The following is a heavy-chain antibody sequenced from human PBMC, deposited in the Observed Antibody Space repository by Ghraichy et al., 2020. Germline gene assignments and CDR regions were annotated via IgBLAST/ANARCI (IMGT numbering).Heavy chain of an antibody. Sequence: SCASSGFTFSTFEMNWVRQAPGKGLEWVSYISSSGTIIYYADSVKGRFTISRDNAKNSLYLQMNSLRAEDTAVYYCARDGDYGDYDYSDAFDTWGQGTMVTVSS. J-gene: IGHJ3*02. V-gene: IGHV3-48*03. CDR2: ISSSGTII. CDR1: GFTFSTFE. D-gene: IGHD4-17*01. CDR3: ARDGDYGDYDYSDAFDT.